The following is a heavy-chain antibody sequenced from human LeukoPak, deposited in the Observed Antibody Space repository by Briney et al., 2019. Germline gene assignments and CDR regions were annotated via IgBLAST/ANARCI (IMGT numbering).Heavy chain of an antibody. J-gene: IGHJ3*02. CDR2: INHSGST. D-gene: IGHD2-8*01. V-gene: IGHV4-34*01. CDR1: GGSFSGYY. CDR3: ARVVLMVYAIPGRNAFDI. Sequence: SETLSLTCAVYGGSFSGYYWSWIRQPPGKGLEWIGEINHSGSTNYNPSLKSRVTISVDTSKNQFSLKLSSVTAADTAVYYCARVVLMVYAIPGRNAFDIWGQGTMVTVSS.